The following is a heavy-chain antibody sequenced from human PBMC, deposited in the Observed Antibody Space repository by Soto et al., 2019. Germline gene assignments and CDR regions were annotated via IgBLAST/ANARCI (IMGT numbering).Heavy chain of an antibody. CDR2: MNPGSGDT. V-gene: IGHV1-8*01. Sequence: SSVKVSCKSSGCSFTKNDVSWVRQATGQWLEWMGWMNPGSGDTGYAQKFQGRVTMTRDISIATAYMELSSLRSDDTAIYYCARMATFGSLNWFDPWGQGNLVTVVS. J-gene: IGHJ5*02. CDR3: ARMATFGSLNWFDP. D-gene: IGHD3-16*01. CDR1: GCSFTKND.